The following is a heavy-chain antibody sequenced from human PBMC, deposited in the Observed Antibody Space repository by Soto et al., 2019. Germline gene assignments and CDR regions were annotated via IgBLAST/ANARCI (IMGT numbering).Heavy chain of an antibody. CDR2: IYYSGST. CDR1: GGSISSSSYY. CDR3: ARHDYVPHDYCYFWDSQNWFYP. D-gene: IGHD4-17*01. V-gene: IGHV4-39*01. J-gene: IGHJ5*02. Sequence: SETLSLTCTVSGGSISSSSYYWGWIRQPPGKGLEWIGSIYYSGSTYYNPSLKSRVTISVDTSKNQFSLKLSSVTAADTAVYYCARHDYVPHDYCYFWDSQNWFYPCGQGTLVPVSS.